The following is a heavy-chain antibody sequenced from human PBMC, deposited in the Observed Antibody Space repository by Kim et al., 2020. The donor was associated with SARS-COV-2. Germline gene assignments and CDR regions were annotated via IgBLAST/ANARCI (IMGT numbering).Heavy chain of an antibody. CDR2: IYYSGST. CDR3: ARGDYYYYGMDV. CDR1: GGSISSYY. Sequence: SETLSLTCTVSGGSISSYYWSWIRQPPGKGLEWIGYIYYSGSTNYNPSLKSRVTISVDTSKNQFSLKLSSVTAADTAVYYCARGDYYYYGMDVWGQGTTVTVSS. V-gene: IGHV4-59*13. J-gene: IGHJ6*02.